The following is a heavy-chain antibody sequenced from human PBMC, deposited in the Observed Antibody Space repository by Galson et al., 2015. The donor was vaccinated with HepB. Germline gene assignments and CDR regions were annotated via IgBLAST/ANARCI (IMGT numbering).Heavy chain of an antibody. CDR3: ARESEGSGWSQYYFDY. CDR2: MWYDGSNK. Sequence: SLRLSCAASGFTFSSYGMHWVRQAPGKGLEWVAVMWYDGSNKYYADSVKGRFTISRDNSKNTLYLQMNSLRAEDTAVYYCARESEGSGWSQYYFDYWGQGTLVTVSS. D-gene: IGHD6-19*01. J-gene: IGHJ4*02. V-gene: IGHV3-33*01. CDR1: GFTFSSYG.